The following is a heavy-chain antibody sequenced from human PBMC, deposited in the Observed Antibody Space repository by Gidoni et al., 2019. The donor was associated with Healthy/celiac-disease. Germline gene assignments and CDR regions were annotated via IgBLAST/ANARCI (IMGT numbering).Heavy chain of an antibody. V-gene: IGHV3-30-3*01. D-gene: IGHD3-16*01. CDR2: ISYDGSNK. Sequence: QVQLVESGGGVVQPGRSLRLSCAASVFTVSSYAMHWVRQAPGKGLEWVAVISYDGSNKYYADSVKGRFTISRDNSKNTLYLQMNSLRAEDTAVYYCATGGVSNGAFDIWGQGTMVTVSS. CDR3: ATGGVSNGAFDI. J-gene: IGHJ3*02. CDR1: VFTVSSYA.